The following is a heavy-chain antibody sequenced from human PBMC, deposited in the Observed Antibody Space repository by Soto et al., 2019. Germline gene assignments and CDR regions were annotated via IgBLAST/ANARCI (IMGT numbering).Heavy chain of an antibody. CDR2: ISYDGSNK. CDR1: GVTFSSYA. D-gene: IGHD3-22*01. CDR3: ARDLQIYYDSSGYYLGDAFDI. V-gene: IGHV3-30-3*01. Sequence: PGGSLRLSCASSGVTFSSYAMHWVRQAPGKGLEWVAVISYDGSNKYYADSVKGRFTISRDNSKNTLYLQMNSLRAEDTAVYYCARDLQIYYDSSGYYLGDAFDIWGQGTMVTVSS. J-gene: IGHJ3*02.